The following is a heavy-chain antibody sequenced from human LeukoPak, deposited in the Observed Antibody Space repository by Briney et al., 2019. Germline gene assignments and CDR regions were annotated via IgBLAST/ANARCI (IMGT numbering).Heavy chain of an antibody. V-gene: IGHV3-30*04. CDR1: GFTFNNYA. Sequence: GGSLRLSCAASGFTFNNYAMHWVRQAPGEGLEWVAVISRDGTQQYYADSVKGRLTISRDNSQSTLYLHMNSLSTEDTALYYCARSVPAPGTPENAFDIWGQGTLVTVSS. CDR2: ISRDGTQQ. D-gene: IGHD6-13*01. J-gene: IGHJ3*02. CDR3: ARSVPAPGTPENAFDI.